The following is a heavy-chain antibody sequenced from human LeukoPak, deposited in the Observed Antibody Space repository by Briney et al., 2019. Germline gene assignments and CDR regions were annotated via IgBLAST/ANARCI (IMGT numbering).Heavy chain of an antibody. J-gene: IGHJ4*02. CDR2: ISGSGGST. D-gene: IGHD3-16*01. CDR3: VTSRREVGGSVPYYFDY. Sequence: GGSLRLSCAASGFTFSSYAMSWVRQAPGKGLEWVSAISGSGGSTYYADSVKGRFTISRDNSKNTLYLQMNSLRAEDTAVYYCVTSRREVGGSVPYYFDYWGQGTLVTVSS. CDR1: GFTFSSYA. V-gene: IGHV3-23*01.